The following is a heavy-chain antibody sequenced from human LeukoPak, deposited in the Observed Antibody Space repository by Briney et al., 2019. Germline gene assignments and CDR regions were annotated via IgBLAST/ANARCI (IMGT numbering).Heavy chain of an antibody. D-gene: IGHD5-24*01. V-gene: IGHV3-7*01. J-gene: IGHJ4*02. CDR3: ATERDGRFFDY. CDR2: INQEGSEK. Sequence: GGSLRLSCAVSGLTFRSFWMSWIRQAPGKGLEWVANINQEGSEKYFVDSVKGRFIISRDNAKNSLHLQMNTLTAEDTAVYYCATERDGRFFDYWGQGTLVTVSS. CDR1: GLTFRSFW.